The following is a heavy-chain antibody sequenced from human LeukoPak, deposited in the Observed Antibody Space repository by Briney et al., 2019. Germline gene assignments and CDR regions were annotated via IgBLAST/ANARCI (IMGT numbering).Heavy chain of an antibody. CDR2: IRWNSGSI. CDR3: AKDFSNDWTGWYIDL. J-gene: IGHJ2*01. CDR1: GYTFSTYW. V-gene: IGHV3-9*01. D-gene: IGHD6-19*01. Sequence: GGSLRLSCAASGYTFSTYWMHWVRQVPGKGLEWVSGIRWNSGSIGYGDSVRGRFTISRENAKNSLYLQMSSLRPEDTALYYCAKDFSNDWTGWYIDLWGRGTLVIVSS.